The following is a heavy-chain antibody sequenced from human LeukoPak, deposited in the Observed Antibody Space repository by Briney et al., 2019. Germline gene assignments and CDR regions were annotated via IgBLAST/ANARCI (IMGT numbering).Heavy chain of an antibody. V-gene: IGHV4-34*01. CDR3: ARGPVGGATYYDGDAFDI. CDR1: GGSFSGYY. D-gene: IGHD1-26*01. J-gene: IGHJ3*02. Sequence: SETLSLTCAVYGGSFSGYYWSWIRQPPGKGLEWIGEINHSGSTNYNPSLKSRVTISVDTSKNQFSLKLSSVTAVDTAVYYCARGPVGGATYYDGDAFDIWGQGTMVTVSS. CDR2: INHSGST.